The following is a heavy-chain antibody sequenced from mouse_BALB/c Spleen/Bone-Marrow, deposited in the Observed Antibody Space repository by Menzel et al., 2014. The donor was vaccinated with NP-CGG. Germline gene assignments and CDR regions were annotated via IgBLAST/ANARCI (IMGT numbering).Heavy chain of an antibody. Sequence: EVMLVESGGGLVQPGGSRKLSCAASGFTFSNFGMHWFRQSPEKGLEWVAFVSTGSTIIYYADTVKGRFTISRDNPENTLLLQMTSLRSEDTAIYDCARSHFYGNYFDYWGQGTTLTVSS. V-gene: IGHV5-17*02. CDR1: GFTFSNFG. CDR3: ARSHFYGNYFDY. D-gene: IGHD2-1*01. J-gene: IGHJ2*01. CDR2: VSTGSTII.